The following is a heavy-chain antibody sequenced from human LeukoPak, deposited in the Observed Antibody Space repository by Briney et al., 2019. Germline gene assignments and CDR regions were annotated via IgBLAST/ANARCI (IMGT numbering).Heavy chain of an antibody. CDR3: ARGHDYIGFFDY. Sequence: GGSLRLSCAASGFTFSAYYMSWIRQAPGKGLEWVSYMSSSGSSTVYVDSVKGRFTISRDNSKNSLFLQMNSLRAEDTAVYYCARGHDYIGFFDYWGQGTLVTV. V-gene: IGHV3-11*05. CDR2: MSSSGSST. CDR1: GFTFSAYY. D-gene: IGHD4-11*01. J-gene: IGHJ4*02.